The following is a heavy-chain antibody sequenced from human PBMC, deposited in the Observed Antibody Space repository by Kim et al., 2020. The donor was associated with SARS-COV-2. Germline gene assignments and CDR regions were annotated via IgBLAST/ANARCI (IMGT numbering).Heavy chain of an antibody. J-gene: IGHJ6*02. D-gene: IGHD3-10*01. CDR3: ARTLVLSGYYGMDV. Sequence: YADSVKGRFTISRDNSQNTLYRQMNGLRAEDTAVYYCARTLVLSGYYGMDVWGQGTTVTVSS. V-gene: IGHV3-33*01.